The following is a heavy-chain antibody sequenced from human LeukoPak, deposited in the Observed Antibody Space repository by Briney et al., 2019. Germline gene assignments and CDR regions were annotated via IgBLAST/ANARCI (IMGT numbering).Heavy chain of an antibody. V-gene: IGHV4-39*01. CDR2: IYYSGST. CDR1: GASFSSSTYY. J-gene: IGHJ4*02. D-gene: IGHD6-13*01. Sequence: SETLSLTCTVSGASFSSSTYYWGWIRQPPGKGLEWIGSIYYSGSTYYNPSLKSRVTMSVDTSKNQFSLKLSSVTAADTAVYYCARHAGGISATGTRPFDYWGPGTLVTVSS. CDR3: ARHAGGISATGTRPFDY.